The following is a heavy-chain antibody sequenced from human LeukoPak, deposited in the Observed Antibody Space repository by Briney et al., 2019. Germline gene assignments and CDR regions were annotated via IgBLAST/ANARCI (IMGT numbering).Heavy chain of an antibody. CDR3: ARDLGIAAVRFDAADI. CDR2: IHYSGST. D-gene: IGHD6-13*01. CDR1: GGSISTYY. V-gene: IGHV4-59*01. Sequence: PSETLSLTCTVSGGSISTYYWSWIRQPPGKGLEWIGYIHYSGSTNYNPSLRSRVTISVDTSKNQFSLNLSSVTAADTAVYYCARDLGIAAVRFDAADIWGQGTMVTVSS. J-gene: IGHJ3*02.